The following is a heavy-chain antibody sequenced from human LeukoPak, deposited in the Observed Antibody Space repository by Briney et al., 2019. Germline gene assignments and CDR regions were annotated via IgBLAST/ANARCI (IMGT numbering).Heavy chain of an antibody. V-gene: IGHV3-64D*06. CDR2: ISSNGGST. CDR1: GFTFSSYA. D-gene: IGHD2-2*01. J-gene: IGHJ4*02. Sequence: GGSLRLSCSASGFTFSSYAMHWVRQAPGKGLEYVSAISSNGGSTYYVDSVKGRFTISRDNSKNTLYLQMSSLRAEDTAVYYCVKGSSTSYTAVIDYWGQGTLVTVSS. CDR3: VKGSSTSYTAVIDY.